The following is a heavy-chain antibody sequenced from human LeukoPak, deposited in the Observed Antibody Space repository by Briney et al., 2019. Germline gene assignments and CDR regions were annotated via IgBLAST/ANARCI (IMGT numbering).Heavy chain of an antibody. CDR1: GGSISSSSYY. CDR2: IYYSGST. Sequence: SETLSLTCTVSGGSISSSSYYWGWIRQPPGKGLEWIGSIYYSGSTYYNPSLKSRVTISVDTSKNQFSLKLSSVTAADTAVYYCARLVGDSSGWDYYYYYMDVWGKGTTVTISS. D-gene: IGHD3-22*01. J-gene: IGHJ6*03. V-gene: IGHV4-39*01. CDR3: ARLVGDSSGWDYYYYYMDV.